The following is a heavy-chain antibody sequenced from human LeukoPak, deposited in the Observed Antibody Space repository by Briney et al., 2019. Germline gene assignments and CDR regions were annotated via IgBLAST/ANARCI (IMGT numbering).Heavy chain of an antibody. D-gene: IGHD2-21*01. CDR2: MDENGREI. Sequence: GGSLRLSCAVSGFIFSDFSMSWVRQAPGKGLEWVAKMDENGREIFYVDSVKGRFTISRDNAKNSLYLQMNRLRAEDTAVYYCARPRGCGTSRCNNFDYWGQGTLVTVSS. CDR1: GFIFSDFS. J-gene: IGHJ4*02. CDR3: ARPRGCGTSRCNNFDY. V-gene: IGHV3-7*01.